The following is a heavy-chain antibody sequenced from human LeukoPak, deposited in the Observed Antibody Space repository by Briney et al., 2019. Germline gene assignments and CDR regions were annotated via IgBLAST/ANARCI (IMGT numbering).Heavy chain of an antibody. CDR2: IRYYGSNK. CDR3: AKDAGPYYFDY. V-gene: IGHV3-30*02. CDR1: GFTFSSYG. J-gene: IGHJ4*02. D-gene: IGHD6-13*01. Sequence: GGSLRLSCAASGFTFSSYGMHWVRQAPGKGLEWVAFIRYYGSNKYYADSVKGRFTISRDNSKNTLYLQMNSLRAEDTAVYYCAKDAGPYYFDYWGQGTLVTVSS.